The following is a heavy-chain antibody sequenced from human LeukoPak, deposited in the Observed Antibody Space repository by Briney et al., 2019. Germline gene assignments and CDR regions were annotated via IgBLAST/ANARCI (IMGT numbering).Heavy chain of an antibody. CDR1: GFTFSDYY. CDR2: ISSSATTI. V-gene: IGHV3-11*01. Sequence: GGSLRLSCAASGFTFSDYYMSWIRQAPGKGLEWVSYISSSATTIYYGDSVKGRFSISRDNAKNSLYLQMNSLRVEDTAVYYCAREGRGGDWLLDWGQGTLVTVSS. CDR3: AREGRGGDWLLD. J-gene: IGHJ4*02. D-gene: IGHD3-9*01.